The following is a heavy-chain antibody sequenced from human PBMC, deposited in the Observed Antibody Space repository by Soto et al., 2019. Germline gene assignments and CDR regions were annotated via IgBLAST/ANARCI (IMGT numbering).Heavy chain of an antibody. CDR1: GFTFSSYA. J-gene: IGHJ2*01. V-gene: IGHV3-23*01. CDR3: AKDEVRQQRHDSSLHWYFDL. D-gene: IGHD6-13*01. CDR2: ISGSGGST. Sequence: EVQLLESGGGLVQPGGSLRLSCAASGFTFSSYAMSWVRQAPGKGLEWVSAISGSGGSTYYADSVKGRFTISRDNSKNTLYLQMNSLRAEDTAVYYCAKDEVRQQRHDSSLHWYFDLWGRGTLVTVSS.